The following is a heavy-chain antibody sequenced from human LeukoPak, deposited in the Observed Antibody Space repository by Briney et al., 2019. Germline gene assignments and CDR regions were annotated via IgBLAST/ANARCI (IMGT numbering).Heavy chain of an antibody. D-gene: IGHD1-26*01. CDR1: GYTFSGYY. V-gene: IGHV1-2*02. Sequence: GASVKVSCKASGYTFSGYYVHWVRQAPGQGLEWMGWINPNSGGTNYAQKFQGRVTMTRDTSISTAYMELSRLRSDDTAVYYCATTSGSYFDAFGIWGQGTMVTVSS. CDR2: INPNSGGT. J-gene: IGHJ3*02. CDR3: ATTSGSYFDAFGI.